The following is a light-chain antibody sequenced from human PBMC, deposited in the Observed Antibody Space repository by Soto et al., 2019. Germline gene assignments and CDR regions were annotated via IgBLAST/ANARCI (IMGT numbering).Light chain of an antibody. CDR1: QDISNY. CDR3: QQYDTLLT. Sequence: DIQMNQSPSSLSASVGDRVTITCQASQDISNYLNWYQQXPGKAPKLLIYDASNLKTGVPSRFSGSGSGTDFTFTISSLQSEDIVIYYCQQYDTLLTFGGGTKVDIK. CDR2: DAS. V-gene: IGKV1-33*01. J-gene: IGKJ4*01.